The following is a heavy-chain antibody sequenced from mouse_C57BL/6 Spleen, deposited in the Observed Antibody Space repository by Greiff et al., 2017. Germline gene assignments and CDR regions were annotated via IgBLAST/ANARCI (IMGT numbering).Heavy chain of an antibody. Sequence: QVQLKQSGPELVKPGASVKISCKASGYAFSSSWMNWVKQRPGKGLEWIGRIYPGDGDTNYNGKFKGKATLTADKSSSTAYMQLSSLTSEDSAVYFCAASMVTTGAYWGQGTLVTVSA. V-gene: IGHV1-82*01. J-gene: IGHJ3*01. CDR1: GYAFSSSW. D-gene: IGHD2-2*01. CDR2: IYPGDGDT. CDR3: AASMVTTGAY.